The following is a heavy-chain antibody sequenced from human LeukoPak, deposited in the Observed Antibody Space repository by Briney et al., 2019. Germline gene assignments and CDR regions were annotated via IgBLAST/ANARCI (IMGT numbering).Heavy chain of an antibody. J-gene: IGHJ1*01. CDR1: GYSISSGYY. V-gene: IGHV4-38-2*02. D-gene: IGHD6-13*01. CDR3: ARVAAGIGFFQH. CDR2: IHHSGST. Sequence: SETLSLTCIVSGYSISSGYYWGWIRPPPGKGLEWIGNIHHSGSTYYNPSLKSRVTISVDTSKNQLSLKVSSVTAADTAVYYCARVAAGIGFFQHWGQGTLVTVSS.